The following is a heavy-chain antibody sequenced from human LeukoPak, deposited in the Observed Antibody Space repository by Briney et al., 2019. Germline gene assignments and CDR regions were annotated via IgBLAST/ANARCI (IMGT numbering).Heavy chain of an antibody. J-gene: IGHJ4*02. V-gene: IGHV3-30*09. CDR3: AKVDSSGYYYSFDY. CDR1: GFTFSSYA. CDR2: ISYDGSEK. D-gene: IGHD3-22*01. Sequence: GGSLRLSCAASGFTFSSYAMHWVRQAPGKGLEWVAVISYDGSEKYYADSVKGRFAISRDNSRDTLYLQVNSLRAEDTAVYYCAKVDSSGYYYSFDYWGQGTLVTVSS.